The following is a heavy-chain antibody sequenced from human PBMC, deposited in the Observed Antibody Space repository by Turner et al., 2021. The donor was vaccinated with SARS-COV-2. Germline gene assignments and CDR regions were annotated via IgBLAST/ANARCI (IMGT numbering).Heavy chain of an antibody. CDR3: ETGTAVAGTPKNYYYYYGMDV. CDR2: FDHEDGET. V-gene: IGHV1-24*01. J-gene: IGHJ6*02. Sequence: QVQVVQSGAEVKKPGASVKGSCKVSGYTITELSMHWVRQAPGKGLEWMGGFDHEDGETIYAQKFQGRVTMTEDTSTDTAYMELSSLRSEDTAVYYCETGTAVAGTPKNYYYYYGMDVWGQGTTVTVSS. CDR1: GYTITELS. D-gene: IGHD6-19*01.